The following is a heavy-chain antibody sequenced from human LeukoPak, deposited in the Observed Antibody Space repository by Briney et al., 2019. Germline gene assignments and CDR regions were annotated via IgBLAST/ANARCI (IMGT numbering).Heavy chain of an antibody. D-gene: IGHD3-10*01. CDR1: GGTFSSYA. Sequence: SVKVSCKASGGTFSSYAISWVRQAPGQGLEWMGGIIPTLGTANYAQKFQGRVTITADKSTSTAYMELSSLRSEDTAVYYCARDKNKRFRGVITELYYYYGMDVWGKGTTVTVSS. CDR3: ARDKNKRFRGVITELYYYYGMDV. V-gene: IGHV1-69*06. CDR2: IIPTLGTA. J-gene: IGHJ6*04.